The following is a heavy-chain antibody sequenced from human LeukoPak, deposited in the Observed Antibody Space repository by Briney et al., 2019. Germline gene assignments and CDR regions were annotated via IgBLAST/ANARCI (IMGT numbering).Heavy chain of an antibody. V-gene: IGHV3-30-3*01. CDR3: ARDRGSGSLMPYYFDY. J-gene: IGHJ4*02. CDR1: GFTFNNYA. D-gene: IGHD3-10*01. Sequence: GGSLRLSCAASGFTFNNYAMNWVRQAPGKGLEWVAVISYDGSNKYYADSVKGRFTFSRGNSKNTLYLQMNSLRAEDTAVYYCARDRGSGSLMPYYFDYWGQGTLVTVSS. CDR2: ISYDGSNK.